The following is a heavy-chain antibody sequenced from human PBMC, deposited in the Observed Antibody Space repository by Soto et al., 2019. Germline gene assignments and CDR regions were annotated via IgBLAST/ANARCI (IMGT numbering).Heavy chain of an antibody. V-gene: IGHV4-59*02. CDR2: IYYSGST. D-gene: IGHD3-16*02. CDR1: GGSVSNYY. J-gene: IGHJ4*02. Sequence: SETLSLTYTVSGGSVSNYYWTWIRQSPGKGLEWIGYIYYSGSTNYNPSLKSRVTISVDTSKNQFSLKLRSLTAADTATYYCARDRVIWDHWGQGILVTVSS. CDR3: ARDRVIWDH.